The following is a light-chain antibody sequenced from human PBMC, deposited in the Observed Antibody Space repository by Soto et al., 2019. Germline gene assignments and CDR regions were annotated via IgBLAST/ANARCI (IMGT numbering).Light chain of an antibody. CDR1: QSVSSTY. CDR3: QQYGSSPLT. V-gene: IGKV3-20*01. CDR2: GAS. J-gene: IGKJ4*01. Sequence: EIVLTQSPGTLSLSPGERATLSCRASQSVSSTYLAWYQQKLGQSPRLLIYGASSRATGIPDRFSGSGSGTDFTLTISRLEPEDFAVYYCQQYGSSPLTFGGGNKVEIK.